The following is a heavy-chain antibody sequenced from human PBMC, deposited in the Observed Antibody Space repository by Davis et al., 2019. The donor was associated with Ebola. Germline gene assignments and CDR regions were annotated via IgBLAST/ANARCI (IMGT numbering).Heavy chain of an antibody. D-gene: IGHD5-18*01. CDR3: AKGPDTAMVWYYGMDV. Sequence: GESLKISCAASGFTFSSYSMNWVRQAPGKGLEWVSYISSSSSTIYYADSVKGRFTISRDNAKNTLYLQMNSLRAEDTAVYYCAKGPDTAMVWYYGMDVWGQGTTVTVSS. CDR2: ISSSSSTI. J-gene: IGHJ6*02. V-gene: IGHV3-48*01. CDR1: GFTFSSYS.